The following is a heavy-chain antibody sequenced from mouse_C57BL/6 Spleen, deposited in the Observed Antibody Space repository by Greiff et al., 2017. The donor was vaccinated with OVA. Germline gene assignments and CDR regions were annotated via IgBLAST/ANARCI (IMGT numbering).Heavy chain of an antibody. CDR3: ARSVDYGNYAMDY. J-gene: IGHJ4*01. CDR1: GFNIKDYY. D-gene: IGHD2-1*01. Sequence: VQLQQSGAELVKPGASVKLSCTASGFNIKDYYMHWVKQRTEQGLEWIGRIDPEDGETKYAPKFPGKATITADTSSNTAYLQLSSLTSEDTAVYYCARSVDYGNYAMDYWGQGTSVTVSS. CDR2: IDPEDGET. V-gene: IGHV14-2*01.